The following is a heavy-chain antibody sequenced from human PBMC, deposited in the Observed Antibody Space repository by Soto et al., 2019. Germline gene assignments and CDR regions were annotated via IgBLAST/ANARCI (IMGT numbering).Heavy chain of an antibody. CDR2: INPNSGGT. CDR3: ARDGGGLGYCSGGSCLGLYYGMDV. CDR1: GYTFTGYY. V-gene: IGHV1-2*02. J-gene: IGHJ6*02. Sequence: ASVKFSCKASGYTFTGYYMHWVRQAPGQGLEWMGWINPNSGGTNYAQKFQGRVTMTRDTSISTAYMELSRLRSDDTAVYYCARDGGGLGYCSGGSCLGLYYGMDVWGQGTTVTISS. D-gene: IGHD2-15*01.